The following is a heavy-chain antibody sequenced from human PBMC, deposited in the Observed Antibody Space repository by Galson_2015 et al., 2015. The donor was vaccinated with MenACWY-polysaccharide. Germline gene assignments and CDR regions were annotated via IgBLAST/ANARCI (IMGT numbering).Heavy chain of an antibody. V-gene: IGHV4-59*10. CDR3: TRFSAYFHDSSGSFDAFDI. D-gene: IGHD3-22*01. J-gene: IGHJ3*02. Sequence: GRTNYNPPLKSRATISLDTSKNQFSLRLTSVTAEDTAVYYCTRFSAYFHDSSGSFDAFDIWGQGTMVTVSS. CDR2: GRT.